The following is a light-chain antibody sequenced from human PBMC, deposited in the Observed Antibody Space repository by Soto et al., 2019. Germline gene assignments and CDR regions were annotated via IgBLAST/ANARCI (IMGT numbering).Light chain of an antibody. CDR2: EVS. CDR1: SSDVGGYNY. J-gene: IGLJ2*01. Sequence: QSARTQPASVSGSPGQWITISCTGTSSDVGGYNYVSWYQQHPGKAPKLMIYEVSNRPSGVSNRFSGSKSGNTASLTISGLQAEDEADYYCSSYTSSSTLVFGGGTQLTVL. V-gene: IGLV2-14*01. CDR3: SSYTSSSTLV.